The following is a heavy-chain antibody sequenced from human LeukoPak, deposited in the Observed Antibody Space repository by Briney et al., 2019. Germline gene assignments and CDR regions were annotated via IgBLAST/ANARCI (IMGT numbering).Heavy chain of an antibody. Sequence: SSETLSPTCAVYGGSFSGYYWSWIRQPPGKGRVWIGSIYYSGSTYYNPSLKSRVTISVDTSKNQFSLKLSSVTAADTAVYYCASPKTDFWSGYYFDYWGQGTLVTVSS. V-gene: IGHV4-34*01. CDR2: IYYSGST. J-gene: IGHJ4*02. CDR3: ASPKTDFWSGYYFDY. D-gene: IGHD3-3*01. CDR1: GGSFSGYY.